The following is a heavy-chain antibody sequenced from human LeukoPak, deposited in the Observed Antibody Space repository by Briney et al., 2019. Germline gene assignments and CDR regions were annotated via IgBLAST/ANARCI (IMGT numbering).Heavy chain of an antibody. CDR1: GYTFTSYD. J-gene: IGHJ4*02. D-gene: IGHD2-21*02. V-gene: IGHV1-46*03. CDR2: INPSGGST. CDR3: ARAGMTTIFDY. Sequence: ASVKVSCKASGYTFTSYDMHWVRQAPGQGLEWMGIINPSGGSTSYAQKFQGRVTMTRDTSTSTVYMELSSLRSEDTAVYYCARAGMTTIFDYWGQGTLVTVSS.